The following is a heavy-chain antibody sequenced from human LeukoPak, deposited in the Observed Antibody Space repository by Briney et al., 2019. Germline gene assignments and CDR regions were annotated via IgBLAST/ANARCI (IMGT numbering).Heavy chain of an antibody. CDR1: GYTFSSYG. CDR2: ISASGGST. Sequence: LPGGSLRLSCAASGYTFSSYGMAWVRQAPGKGLEWVSGISASGGSTRHADSVKGRFTISRDNSKNTLYLQMNSLRAEDTAVYYCAKALGSWDYYYYGMDVWGQGTTVTVSS. V-gene: IGHV3-23*01. J-gene: IGHJ6*02. D-gene: IGHD2-15*01. CDR3: AKALGSWDYYYYGMDV.